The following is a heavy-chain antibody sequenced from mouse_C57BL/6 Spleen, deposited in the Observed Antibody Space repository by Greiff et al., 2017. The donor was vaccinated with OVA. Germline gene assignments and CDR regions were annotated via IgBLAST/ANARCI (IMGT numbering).Heavy chain of an antibody. D-gene: IGHD3-3*01. V-gene: IGHV1-69*01. CDR3: ARSLGAMDY. Sequence: VQLQQPGAELVMPGASVKLSCKASGYTFTSYWMHWVKQRPGQGLEWIGEIDPSDSYTNYNQKFKGKSTLTVDKSSSTAYMQLSSLTSEDSAVYYCARSLGAMDYWGQGTSGTVSS. J-gene: IGHJ4*01. CDR1: GYTFTSYW. CDR2: IDPSDSYT.